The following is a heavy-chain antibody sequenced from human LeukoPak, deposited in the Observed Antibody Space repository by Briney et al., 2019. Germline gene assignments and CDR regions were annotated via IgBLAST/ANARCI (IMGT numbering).Heavy chain of an antibody. Sequence: GASVKVSCKTSGGTFSNYAISWVRQAPGQGLEWMGGIIPSFGTAYYAQNFQGRVTITADESTSTAYMGLSSLTSEDTAVYFCARDVRHRYCSSTSCYRGWFDPWGQGTQVTVSS. J-gene: IGHJ5*02. V-gene: IGHV1-69*13. CDR3: ARDVRHRYCSSTSCYRGWFDP. CDR1: GGTFSNYA. D-gene: IGHD2-2*01. CDR2: IIPSFGTA.